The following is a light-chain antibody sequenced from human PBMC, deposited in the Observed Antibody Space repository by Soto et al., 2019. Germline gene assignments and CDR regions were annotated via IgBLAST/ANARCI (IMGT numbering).Light chain of an antibody. CDR2: DVN. CDR1: SSDVGGYNY. J-gene: IGLJ2*01. Sequence: QSALTQPASVSGSPGQSITISCTGTSSDVGGYNYVSWYQQHPGNAPKLMIYDVNTRPSGVSNRFSGSKSGNTASLTISGLQAEDEADYYCSSSTNSDTRVFGGGTKLTVL. CDR3: SSSTNSDTRV. V-gene: IGLV2-14*03.